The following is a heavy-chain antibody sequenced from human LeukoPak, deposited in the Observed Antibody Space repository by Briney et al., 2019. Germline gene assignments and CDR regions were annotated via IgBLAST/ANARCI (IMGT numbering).Heavy chain of an antibody. D-gene: IGHD2-2*02. CDR2: IYYSGST. V-gene: IGHV4-59*01. CDR3: ARGVVVPAAIPDYYYYMDV. CDR1: GGSISSYY. Sequence: SETLSLTCTVSGGSISSYYWSWIRQPPGKGLEWIGYIYYSGSTNYNPSLKSRVTISVDTSKNQFSPKLSSVTAADTAVYYCARGVVVPAAIPDYYYYMDVWGKGTTVTVSS. J-gene: IGHJ6*03.